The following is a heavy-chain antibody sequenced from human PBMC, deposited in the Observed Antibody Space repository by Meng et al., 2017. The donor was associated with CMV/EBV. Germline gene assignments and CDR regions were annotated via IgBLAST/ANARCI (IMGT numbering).Heavy chain of an antibody. CDR3: SRHKKAPYCTSTSCFETFGWFDP. V-gene: IGHV5-51*01. J-gene: IGHJ5*02. Sequence: KVSCKGSGYIFTNYWIAWVRQMPGKGLEWMGIIYPGDSDTRYSLSFQGHVTISVDKSITTAYLQWSSLKASDTAMYYCSRHKKAPYCTSTSCFETFGWFDPWGQGTLVTVSS. CDR1: GYIFTNYW. CDR2: IYPGDSDT. D-gene: IGHD2-2*01.